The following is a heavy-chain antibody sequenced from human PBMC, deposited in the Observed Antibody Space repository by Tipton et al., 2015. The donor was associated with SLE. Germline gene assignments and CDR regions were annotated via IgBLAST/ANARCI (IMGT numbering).Heavy chain of an antibody. Sequence: TLSLTCAVYGGAFAPNLWRWVLQPPGQGLVCDRKINHSGSTNYNPSLKSRVTISVDTSKNQFSLKLRSVTAADTAVYYWARGGLYCSGGSCYDDYWGQGTLVTVSS. CDR1: GGAFAPNL. CDR3: ARGGLYCSGGSCYDDY. V-gene: IGHV4-34*01. J-gene: IGHJ4*02. CDR2: INHSGST. D-gene: IGHD2-15*01.